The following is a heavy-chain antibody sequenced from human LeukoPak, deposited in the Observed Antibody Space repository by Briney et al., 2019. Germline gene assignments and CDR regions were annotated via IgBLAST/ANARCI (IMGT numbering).Heavy chain of an antibody. J-gene: IGHJ1*01. CDR3: ARDWSLRSLGLDSSSSFQH. V-gene: IGHV1-18*01. D-gene: IGHD6-6*01. CDR1: GYTFSSYG. Sequence: GASVKVSCKASGYTFSSYGISWVRQAPGQGLEWMGWISAYNGNTNYAQKLQGRVTMTTDTSTSTAYMELRSLRSDDTAVYYCARDWSLRSLGLDSSSSFQHWGQGTLVTVSS. CDR2: ISAYNGNT.